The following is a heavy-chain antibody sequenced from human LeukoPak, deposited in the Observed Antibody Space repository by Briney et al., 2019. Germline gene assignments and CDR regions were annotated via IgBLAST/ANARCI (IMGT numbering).Heavy chain of an antibody. V-gene: IGHV3-30*18. CDR2: ISYDGSNK. D-gene: IGHD6-19*01. Sequence: GGSLRLSCAASGFTFSSYGMHWVRQAPGKGLEWVAVISYDGSNKYYADSVKGRFTISRDNSKNTLYLQMNSLRAEDTAVYYCAKSIAKHSSGWYGDYWGQGTLVTVSS. J-gene: IGHJ4*02. CDR3: AKSIAKHSSGWYGDY. CDR1: GFTFSSYG.